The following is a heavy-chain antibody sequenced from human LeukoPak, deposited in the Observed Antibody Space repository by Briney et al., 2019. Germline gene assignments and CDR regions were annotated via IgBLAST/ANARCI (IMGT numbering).Heavy chain of an antibody. CDR2: ISSSGSTT. CDR3: ARLSSGNYFDH. D-gene: IGHD2-15*01. CDR1: GFTFSDYY. V-gene: IGHV3-11*01. J-gene: IGHJ4*02. Sequence: GGSLRLSCAASGFTFSDYYMSWIRQAPGKGLEWVSYISSSGSTTYYADSVKGRFTISRDNSKNTLYLQMNSLRVEDTAVYYCARLSSGNYFDHWGQGTLVTVSS.